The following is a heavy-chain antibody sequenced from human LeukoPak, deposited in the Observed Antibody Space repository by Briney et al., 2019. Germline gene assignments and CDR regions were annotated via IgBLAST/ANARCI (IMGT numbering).Heavy chain of an antibody. D-gene: IGHD2-8*01. J-gene: IGHJ4*02. Sequence: ASVKVSCKASGYTFSIYGISWVRQAPGQGVEWMGWISPYNGNTNQAQKLQSRVTMTTDTSTSTAYMELRSLRSDDTAVYYCARGGHCTNGVCYTFDYWGQGTLVTVSS. CDR1: GYTFSIYG. CDR2: ISPYNGNT. CDR3: ARGGHCTNGVCYTFDY. V-gene: IGHV1-18*01.